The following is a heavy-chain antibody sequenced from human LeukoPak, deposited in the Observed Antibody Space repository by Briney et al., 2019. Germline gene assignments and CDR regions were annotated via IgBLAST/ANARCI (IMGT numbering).Heavy chain of an antibody. Sequence: ASVKVSCKPSGYTFTGYYMQWVRQGPGQGLECMGWIYPESGGTNYAQKFQGRVTMTRDTSISTAYMELSRLRSDDTSVYYCARGDDILTGYVYWGQGTLVTVSS. D-gene: IGHD3-9*01. V-gene: IGHV1-2*02. CDR3: ARGDDILTGYVY. J-gene: IGHJ4*02. CDR1: GYTFTGYY. CDR2: IYPESGGT.